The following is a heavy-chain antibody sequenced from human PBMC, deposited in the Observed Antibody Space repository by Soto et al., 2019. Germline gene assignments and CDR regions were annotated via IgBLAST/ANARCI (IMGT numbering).Heavy chain of an antibody. V-gene: IGHV4-31*03. D-gene: IGHD1-26*01. J-gene: IGHJ4*02. Sequence: TSETLSLTCTVSGGSISSGGYYWSWIRRHPGKGLEWIGYIYYSGSTYYNPSLKSRVTISVDTSKNQFSLKLTSVTAADTAVYYCARVPFGSNGVTYFDYWGQGTLVTVSS. CDR2: IYYSGST. CDR3: ARVPFGSNGVTYFDY. CDR1: GGSISSGGYY.